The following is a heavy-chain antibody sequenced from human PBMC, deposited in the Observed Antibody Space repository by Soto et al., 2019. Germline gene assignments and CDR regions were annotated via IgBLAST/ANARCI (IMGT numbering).Heavy chain of an antibody. CDR3: AGDAQCSSINCPVGDDI. V-gene: IGHV3-15*01. Sequence: EVQLVESGGGLVKPGGSLRLSCAASGFTFTDVWMTWVRQAPGKGLEWVGRIKRKIDGETTDYAAPVKGRYSISRDDLKNTLFLQMNSLKSEDTAVYYCAGDAQCSSINCPVGDDIWGQGTMVSVSS. J-gene: IGHJ3*02. CDR2: IKRKIDGETT. CDR1: GFTFTDVW. D-gene: IGHD2-2*01.